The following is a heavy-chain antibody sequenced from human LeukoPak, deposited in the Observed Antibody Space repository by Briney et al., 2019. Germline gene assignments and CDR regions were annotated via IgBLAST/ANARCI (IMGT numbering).Heavy chain of an antibody. CDR3: AREEHRLAEAGTSAFDL. J-gene: IGHJ3*01. CDR1: GFTFSENW. CDR2: INRDGGLT. D-gene: IGHD6-13*01. V-gene: IGHV3-74*01. Sequence: GGSVRLSCVASGFTFSENWMHWVRQAPGKGLAWVSHINRDGGLTNYADSVKGRFTISRDNAGNTVYLQMSSLRVEDTAIYFCAREEHRLAEAGTSAFDLGGQGTLVTVSP.